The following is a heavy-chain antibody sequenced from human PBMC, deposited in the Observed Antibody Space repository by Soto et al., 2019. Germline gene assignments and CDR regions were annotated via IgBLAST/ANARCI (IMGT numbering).Heavy chain of an antibody. Sequence: ASVKVSCKASGYTFTSYAMHWVRQAPGQRLEWMGWINAGNGNTKYSQKFQGRVTITRDTSASTAYMELSSLKSEDTAVYYCARDCSNYDFFVGPHENYGMDVWAQGTTVTVSS. D-gene: IGHD3-3*01. CDR2: INAGNGNT. CDR3: ARDCSNYDFFVGPHENYGMDV. V-gene: IGHV1-3*01. CDR1: GYTFTSYA. J-gene: IGHJ6*02.